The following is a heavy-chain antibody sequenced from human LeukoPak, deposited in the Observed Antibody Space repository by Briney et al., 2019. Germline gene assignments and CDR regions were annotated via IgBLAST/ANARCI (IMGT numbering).Heavy chain of an antibody. CDR3: AKDTIRSTSPSAFDV. J-gene: IGHJ3*01. D-gene: IGHD5-24*01. V-gene: IGHV3-23*01. Sequence: PGGSLRLSCAASGFTFSSYAMSWVRQAPGKGLEWVSAISGSGGSTYYADSVKGRFTISRDNSKNTLYLQMNSLRADDTAVYYCAKDTIRSTSPSAFDVWGQGTMVTVSS. CDR2: ISGSGGST. CDR1: GFTFSSYA.